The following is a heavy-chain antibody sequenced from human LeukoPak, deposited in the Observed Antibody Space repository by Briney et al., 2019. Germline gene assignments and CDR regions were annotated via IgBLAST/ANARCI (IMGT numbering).Heavy chain of an antibody. D-gene: IGHD3-3*01. J-gene: IGHJ4*02. V-gene: IGHV4-39*07. CDR2: IYYSGST. CDR1: GGSISSSSYY. CDR3: ARDWGYYSFDS. Sequence: SETLSLTCTVSGGSISSSSYYWGWLRQPPGKGLEWIGSIYYSGSTYYNPSLKSRVTISVDTSKNQFSLKLSSVTAADTAIYYCARDWGYYSFDSWGQGTQVTVSS.